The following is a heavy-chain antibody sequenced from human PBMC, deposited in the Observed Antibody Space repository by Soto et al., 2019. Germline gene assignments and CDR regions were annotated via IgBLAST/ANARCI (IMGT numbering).Heavy chain of an antibody. V-gene: IGHV1-2*04. Sequence: ASVKVSCKASGYTFTGYYMHWVRRAPGQGLEWMGWINPNSGGTNYAQKFQGWVTMTRDTSISTAYMELSRLRSDDTAVYYCARDAMVRGVIIPDYYYGMDVWGQGTTVTVSS. J-gene: IGHJ6*02. D-gene: IGHD3-10*01. CDR3: ARDAMVRGVIIPDYYYGMDV. CDR1: GYTFTGYY. CDR2: INPNSGGT.